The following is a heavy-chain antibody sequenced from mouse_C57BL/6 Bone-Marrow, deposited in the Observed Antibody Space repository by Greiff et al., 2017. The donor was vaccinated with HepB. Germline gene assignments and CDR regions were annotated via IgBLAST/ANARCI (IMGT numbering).Heavy chain of an antibody. CDR1: GFNIKDDY. J-gene: IGHJ4*01. CDR3: MIYFAMDY. CDR2: IDPENGDT. Sequence: EVQGVESGAELVRPGASVKLSCTASGFNIKDDYMHWVKQRPEQGLEWIGWIDPENGDTEYASKFQGKATITADTSSNTAYLQLSSLTSEDTAVYYCMIYFAMDYWGQGTSVTVSS. V-gene: IGHV14-4*01.